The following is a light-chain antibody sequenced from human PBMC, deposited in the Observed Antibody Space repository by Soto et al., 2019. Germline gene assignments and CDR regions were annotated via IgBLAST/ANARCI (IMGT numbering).Light chain of an antibody. Sequence: QSVLTQPPSASGTPGQRVTISCSGGSSNIGSNTVNWYQQLPGTAPKLLIYNDNQRPSGVPDRFSGSKSGTSASLAISGLQSEDEADYYCAAWDDSLNGVWVFGGGTKVTVL. J-gene: IGLJ3*02. CDR1: SSNIGSNT. CDR2: NDN. CDR3: AAWDDSLNGVWV. V-gene: IGLV1-44*01.